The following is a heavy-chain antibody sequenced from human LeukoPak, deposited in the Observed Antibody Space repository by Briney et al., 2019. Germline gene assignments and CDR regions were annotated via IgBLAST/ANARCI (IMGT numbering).Heavy chain of an antibody. J-gene: IGHJ4*02. CDR3: ARDKDLYYDSSGYYSGYDY. V-gene: IGHV6-1*01. CDR1: GDSVSSNSAA. D-gene: IGHD3-22*01. CDR2: TYYRSKWYN. Sequence: SQTLSLTCAIFGDSVSSNSAAWNWIRQSPSRGLEWLGRTYYRSKWYNDYAVSVKSRITINPDTSKNQFSLQLNSVTPEDTAVYYCARDKDLYYDSSGYYSGYDYWGQGTLVTVSS.